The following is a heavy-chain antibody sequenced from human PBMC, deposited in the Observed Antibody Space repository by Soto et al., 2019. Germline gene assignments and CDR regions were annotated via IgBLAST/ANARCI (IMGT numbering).Heavy chain of an antibody. CDR2: IYPGDSDT. J-gene: IGHJ4*02. V-gene: IGHV5-51*01. D-gene: IGHD3-22*01. CDR3: ALLSLADSSGYERAGRGPPNDY. CDR1: GYSFTSYW. Sequence: PGESLKISCKGSGYSFTSYWNCWVRHLHGKGLVWMGIIYPGDSDTRYSPSFQGQVTISADKSISTAYLQWSSLKASDTAMYYCALLSLADSSGYERAGRGPPNDYWGRGTLVTVSS.